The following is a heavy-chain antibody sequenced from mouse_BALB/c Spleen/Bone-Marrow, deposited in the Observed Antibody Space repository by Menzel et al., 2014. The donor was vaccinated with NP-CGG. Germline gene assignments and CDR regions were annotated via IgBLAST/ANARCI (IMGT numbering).Heavy chain of an antibody. Sequence: EAQGVESGAEIVKPGASVKSSCTTSGFNIEDSYIYWMKQRPEQGLEWIGRIDPANGNTKYDPKFQGKATITVDTSSATAYLQLSSLTSEDTAVYYCARNYGSSLDYWGQGTTLTVSS. D-gene: IGHD1-1*01. V-gene: IGHV14-3*02. J-gene: IGHJ2*01. CDR3: ARNYGSSLDY. CDR1: GFNIEDSY. CDR2: IDPANGNT.